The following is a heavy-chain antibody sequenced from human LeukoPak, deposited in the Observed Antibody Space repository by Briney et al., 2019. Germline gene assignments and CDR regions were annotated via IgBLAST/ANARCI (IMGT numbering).Heavy chain of an antibody. CDR1: GYTFTSYG. CDR2: ISAYNGNT. CDR3: ARAPYRAVAGRGGFDY. J-gene: IGHJ4*02. Sequence: ASVKVSCKASGYTFTSYGISWVRQAPGQGLEWMGWISAYNGNTDYAQKLQGRVTMTTDTSTSTAYMELRSLRSDDTAVYYCARAPYRAVAGRGGFDYWGQGTLVTVSS. V-gene: IGHV1-18*01. D-gene: IGHD6-19*01.